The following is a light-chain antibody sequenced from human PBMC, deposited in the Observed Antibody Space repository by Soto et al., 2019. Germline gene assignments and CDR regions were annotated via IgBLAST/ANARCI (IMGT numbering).Light chain of an antibody. Sequence: QSVLTQPASVSGSPGQSITLLCTGTSSDFGIYSSVSWYQQHPGKAPKLMIHDVFYRPSGVSSRFSGSRPGNTASLTISGLQAEDEADYYCSSFTSSSSYVFGPGTKVTVL. V-gene: IGLV2-14*01. CDR1: SSDFGIYSS. CDR3: SSFTSSSSYV. J-gene: IGLJ1*01. CDR2: DVF.